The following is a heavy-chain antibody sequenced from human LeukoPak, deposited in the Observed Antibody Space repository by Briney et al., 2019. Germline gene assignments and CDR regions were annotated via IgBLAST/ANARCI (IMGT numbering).Heavy chain of an antibody. CDR2: IYSGGST. V-gene: IGHV3-66*02. CDR1: GFTVSSNY. Sequence: GGSLRLSCAASGFTVSSNYMSWVRQAPGKGLEWVSVIYSGGSTYHADSVKGRFTISRDNSKNTLYLQMNSLRAEDTAVYYCARDDSSSGWGSFDYWGQGTLVTVSS. D-gene: IGHD6-19*01. J-gene: IGHJ4*02. CDR3: ARDDSSSGWGSFDY.